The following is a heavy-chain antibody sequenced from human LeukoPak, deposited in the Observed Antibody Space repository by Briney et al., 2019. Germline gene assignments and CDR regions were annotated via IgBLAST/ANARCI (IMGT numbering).Heavy chain of an antibody. CDR2: ISYDGSNK. CDR1: GFTFSSYG. V-gene: IGHV3-30*19. CDR3: ARDYPPYRYDFRIRGAFDI. Sequence: PGGSLRLSCAASGFTFSSYGMHWVRQAPGKGLEWVAVISYDGSNKYYADSVKGRFTISRDNSKNTLYLQMNSLRAEDTAVYYCARDYPPYRYDFRIRGAFDIWGQGTMVTVSS. D-gene: IGHD3-3*01. J-gene: IGHJ3*02.